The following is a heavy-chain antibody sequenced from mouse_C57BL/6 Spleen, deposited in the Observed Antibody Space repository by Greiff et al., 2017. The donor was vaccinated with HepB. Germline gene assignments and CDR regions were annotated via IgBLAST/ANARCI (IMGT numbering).Heavy chain of an antibody. CDR1: GYTFTSYT. CDR2: INPSSGYT. Sequence: QVHVKQSGADLARPGASVKLSCTASGYTFTSYTMHWVKQRPGQGLEWIGYINPSSGYTKYTQKFKDKATLSADNSSSTAYMQLSSLTSEDSAVYYCARDTTDPFDDWGQGTTLTVSS. D-gene: IGHD1-1*01. CDR3: ARDTTDPFDD. V-gene: IGHV1-4*01. J-gene: IGHJ2*01.